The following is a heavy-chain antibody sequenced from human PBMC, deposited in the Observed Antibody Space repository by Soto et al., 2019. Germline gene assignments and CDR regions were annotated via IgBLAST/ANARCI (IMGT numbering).Heavy chain of an antibody. V-gene: IGHV3-23*01. CDR3: AKGFPEPDWYFDL. J-gene: IGHJ2*01. Sequence: GGSLRLSCAASGYTFSSYAMSWVRQAPGKGLEWVSAISGSGGSTYYADSVKGRFTTSRDNSKNTLYLQMNSLRAEDTAVYYCAKGFPEPDWYFDLWGRGTLVTVSS. CDR1: GYTFSSYA. CDR2: ISGSGGST.